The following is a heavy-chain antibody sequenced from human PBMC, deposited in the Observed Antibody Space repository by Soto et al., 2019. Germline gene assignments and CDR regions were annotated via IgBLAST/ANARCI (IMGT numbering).Heavy chain of an antibody. CDR1: PGSLRSYY. Sequence: SETLSLTCTVSPGSLRSYYWSWIRQPPGRGLEWIGYIYYRGSTNYSPTLKGRVTISVDTSKNQFSLKLSSVTAADTAVYYCARLGAYYQSLDPWGPGTLVT. D-gene: IGHD2-21*01. J-gene: IGHJ5*02. V-gene: IGHV4-59*08. CDR3: ARLGAYYQSLDP. CDR2: IYYRGST.